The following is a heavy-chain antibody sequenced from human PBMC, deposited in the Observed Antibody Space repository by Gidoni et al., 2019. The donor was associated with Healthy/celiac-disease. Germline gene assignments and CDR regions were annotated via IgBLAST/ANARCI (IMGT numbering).Heavy chain of an antibody. J-gene: IGHJ4*02. V-gene: IGHV3-7*01. CDR2: IKQDGSEK. CDR3: ARERGRVRYYDSSGYYYPYYFDY. D-gene: IGHD3-22*01. CDR1: GFTFSSYC. Sequence: EVQLVESGGGLVQPGGSLRPSCAASGFTFSSYCVSWVRQAPGKGLGWVANIKQDGSEKYYVDSVKGRFTISRDNAKNSLYLQMNSLRAEDTAVYYCARERGRVRYYDSSGYYYPYYFDYWGQGTLVTVSS.